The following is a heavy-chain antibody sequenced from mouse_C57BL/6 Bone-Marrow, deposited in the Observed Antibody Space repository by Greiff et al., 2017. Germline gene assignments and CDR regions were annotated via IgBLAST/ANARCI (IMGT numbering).Heavy chain of an antibody. CDR2: IHPNSGST. CDR3: ASSITTVASYYAMDY. Sequence: QVQLQQPGAELVKPGASVKLSCKASGYTFTSYRMHWVKQRPGQGLEWIGMIHPNSGSTNYNEKFKSKDTLTVDKSSSTAYMQLSSRTSEDAAVYYCASSITTVASYYAMDYWGQGTSVTVSA. CDR1: GYTFTSYR. J-gene: IGHJ4*01. D-gene: IGHD1-1*01. V-gene: IGHV1-64*01.